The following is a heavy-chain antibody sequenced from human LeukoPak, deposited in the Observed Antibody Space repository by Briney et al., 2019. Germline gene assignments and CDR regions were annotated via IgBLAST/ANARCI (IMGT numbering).Heavy chain of an antibody. V-gene: IGHV4-34*01. Sequence: SETLSLTCAVYGGSFSGYYWSWIRQPPGKGLVWIGEINHSGSTNYNPSLKSRVTISVDTSKNQFSLKLSSVTAADTAVYYCARGPRRVTMVRGVIYFDYWGQGTLVTVSS. D-gene: IGHD3-10*01. CDR1: GGSFSGYY. CDR3: ARGPRRVTMVRGVIYFDY. J-gene: IGHJ4*02. CDR2: INHSGST.